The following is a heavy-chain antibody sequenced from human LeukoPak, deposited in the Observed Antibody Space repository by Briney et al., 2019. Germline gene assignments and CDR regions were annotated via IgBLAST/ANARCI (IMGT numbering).Heavy chain of an antibody. CDR1: GFTFSSYG. CDR3: ARDLYDYVWGSYRYSDV. J-gene: IGHJ6*02. CDR2: IWYDGSNK. Sequence: GGSLRLSCAASGFTFSSYGMHWVRQAPGKGLEWVAVIWYDGSNKYYADSVKGRFTISRDNSKNTLYLQMNSLRAEDTAVYYCARDLYDYVWGSYRYSDVWGQGTTVTVPS. D-gene: IGHD3-16*02. V-gene: IGHV3-33*01.